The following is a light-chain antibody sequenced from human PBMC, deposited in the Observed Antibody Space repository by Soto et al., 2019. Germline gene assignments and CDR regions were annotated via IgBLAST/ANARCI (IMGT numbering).Light chain of an antibody. CDR2: LNSDGRH. J-gene: IGLJ2*01. Sequence: QPVLTQSPSASASLGASVKLTCTLSSRHSSYAIAWHQQQPGKGPRYLMKLNSDGRHTKGDGIPDRFSGSSSGTERYLTISSLQSEDEADYYCQTWGTGILVFGGGTKLTVL. CDR1: SRHSSYA. V-gene: IGLV4-69*01. CDR3: QTWGTGILV.